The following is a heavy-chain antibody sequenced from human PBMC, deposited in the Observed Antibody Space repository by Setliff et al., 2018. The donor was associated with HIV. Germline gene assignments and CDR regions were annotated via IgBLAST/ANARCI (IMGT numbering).Heavy chain of an antibody. J-gene: IGHJ3*01. D-gene: IGHD2-21*01. CDR1: DYTFTTYW. Sequence: GESPKISCKALDYTFTTYWIAWVRQMPGEGLEWMGIIYPDDSDIRYNPSFQNQITISADKSIATAYLQLNNLKASDTATYYCARRDGRSMNAFQIWGPGTMVT. CDR3: ARRDGRSMNAFQI. CDR2: IYPDDSDI. V-gene: IGHV5-51*01.